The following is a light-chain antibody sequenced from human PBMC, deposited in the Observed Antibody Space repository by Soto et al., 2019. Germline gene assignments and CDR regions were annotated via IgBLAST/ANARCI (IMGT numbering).Light chain of an antibody. Sequence: DVVMTQSPLSLPVTLGQPASISCRATQSLVHSDRNTYLTWFQQRPGRSPRRLIYKISNRDSGVPDRFSGSGSGTDSTLRISRVETEDVGVYYCMQGTYWPYTFGQGTKVDIK. CDR3: MQGTYWPYT. CDR2: KIS. J-gene: IGKJ2*01. V-gene: IGKV2-30*02. CDR1: QSLVHSDRNTY.